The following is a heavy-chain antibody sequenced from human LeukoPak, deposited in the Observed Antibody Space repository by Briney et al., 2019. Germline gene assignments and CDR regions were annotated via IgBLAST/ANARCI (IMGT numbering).Heavy chain of an antibody. J-gene: IGHJ4*02. CDR3: ARGGLRYCSSTSCADGDY. V-gene: IGHV3-21*01. Sequence: GSLSFSCAAHGFTFSSYSMKWVRQATGKGLEWVSSIISSSGYIYYADTVKSRFTISTDNAKNSLYLQMNRLRAEDTAVYYCARGGLRYCSSTSCADGDYWGQGTLVTVSS. CDR1: GFTFSSYS. D-gene: IGHD2-2*01. CDR2: IISSSGYI.